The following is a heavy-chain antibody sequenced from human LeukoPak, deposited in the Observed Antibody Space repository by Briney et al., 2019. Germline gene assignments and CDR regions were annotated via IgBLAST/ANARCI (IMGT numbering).Heavy chain of an antibody. D-gene: IGHD2-15*01. CDR1: GFTFSNAW. CDR2: IKSKTDGGTT. CDR3: ARGYCSGGDCFYFDV. J-gene: IGHJ4*02. Sequence: GGSLRLSCAASGFTFSNAWMSWVRQAPGKGLEWVGRIKSKTDGGTTDYAAPVKGRFTISRDDSKNTLYLQMNSLRAEDTAVYYCARGYCSGGDCFYFDVWGLGTLVTVSS. V-gene: IGHV3-15*01.